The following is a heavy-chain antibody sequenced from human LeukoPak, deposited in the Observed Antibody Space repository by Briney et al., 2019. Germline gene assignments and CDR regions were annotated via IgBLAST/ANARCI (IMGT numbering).Heavy chain of an antibody. D-gene: IGHD7-27*01. CDR3: ARDLSSTPNWELDH. J-gene: IGHJ4*02. CDR1: GYTFSGYF. CDR2: INPGSGDT. Sequence: GASVKVSCKASGYTFSGYFMHWVRQAPGQGLEWMGRINPGSGDTEFAQKFQGRVTMTRDTSISTAYMEVSGLTSDDTAIYYCARDLSSTPNWELDHWGQGTLVTVSS. V-gene: IGHV1-2*06.